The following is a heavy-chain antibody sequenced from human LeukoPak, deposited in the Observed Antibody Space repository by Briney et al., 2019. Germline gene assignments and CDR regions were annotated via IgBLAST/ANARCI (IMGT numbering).Heavy chain of an antibody. J-gene: IGHJ4*02. CDR3: AKELRPNDY. CDR2: ISISGTKT. Sequence: GGSLRLSCAVSGLSFSSSAMTWVRQAPGKGLEWVSSISISGTKTYYADSVKGRFTISRDNSKNTLFLQMISLRAEDTAKYYCAKELRPNDYWGQETLVTVSS. CDR1: GLSFSSSA. V-gene: IGHV3-23*01. D-gene: IGHD4-17*01.